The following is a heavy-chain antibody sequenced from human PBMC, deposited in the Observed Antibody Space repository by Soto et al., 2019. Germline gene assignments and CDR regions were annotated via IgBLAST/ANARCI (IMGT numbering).Heavy chain of an antibody. CDR3: ARGSSSPLTYYSYGMDV. J-gene: IGHJ6*02. D-gene: IGHD6-6*01. V-gene: IGHV1-69*06. Sequence: QVQLVQSGAEVKKPGSSVKVSCKASGGTFSSYAISWVRQAPGQGLEWMGGIIPIFGTANYAQKFQGRVTITADKSTSTAYMELSSLRSEDTAVYYCARGSSSPLTYYSYGMDVWGQGTTVTVSS. CDR1: GGTFSSYA. CDR2: IIPIFGTA.